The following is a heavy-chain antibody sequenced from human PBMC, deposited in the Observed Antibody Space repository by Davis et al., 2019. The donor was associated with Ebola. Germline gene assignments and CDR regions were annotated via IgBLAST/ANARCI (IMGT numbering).Heavy chain of an antibody. CDR3: AKGMGTYYYYGMDV. J-gene: IGHJ6*02. Sequence: GGSLRLSCAASGFTFDDYDMSWVRQPPGKGLEWVSGINWNGGSRGYVESVKGRFTIFRDNAKNSLYLQMNSLRAEDTAVYYCAKGMGTYYYYGMDVWGQGTTVTVSS. V-gene: IGHV3-20*04. D-gene: IGHD5-24*01. CDR2: INWNGGSR. CDR1: GFTFDDYD.